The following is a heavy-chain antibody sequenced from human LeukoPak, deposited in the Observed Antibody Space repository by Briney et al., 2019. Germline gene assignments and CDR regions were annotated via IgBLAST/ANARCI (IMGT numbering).Heavy chain of an antibody. CDR1: GGSFSGYY. CDR3: ARGLLVGRVYAIIPDAFDI. D-gene: IGHD2-8*01. CDR2: INHSGST. J-gene: IGHJ3*02. V-gene: IGHV4-34*01. Sequence: SSETLSLTCAVYGGSFSGYYWSWIRQPPGKGLEWIGEINHSGSTNYNPSLKSRVTISVDTSKNQFSLKLSSVTAAGTAVYYCARGLLVGRVYAIIPDAFDIWGQGSMVTVSS.